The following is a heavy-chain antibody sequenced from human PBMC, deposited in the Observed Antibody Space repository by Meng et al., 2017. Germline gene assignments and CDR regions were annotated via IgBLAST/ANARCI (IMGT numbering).Heavy chain of an antibody. CDR3: ARDRSRLSTVTLLFDP. CDR2: INPNSGGT. D-gene: IGHD4-17*01. Sequence: LGLVGAEGKKPGASVKVACKASGYTFTGYYMHWVRQAPGQGLEWMGWINPNSGGTNYAQKFQGRVTITRDTSASTAYMELSSLRSEDTAVYYCARDRSRLSTVTLLFDPWGQGTLVTVSS. J-gene: IGHJ5*02. V-gene: IGHV1-2*02. CDR1: GYTFTGYY.